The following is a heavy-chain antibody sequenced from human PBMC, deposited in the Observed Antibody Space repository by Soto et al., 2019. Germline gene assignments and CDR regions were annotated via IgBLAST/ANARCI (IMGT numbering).Heavy chain of an antibody. J-gene: IGHJ6*02. CDR2: IYWDEDK. V-gene: IGHV2-5*02. CDR1: GFSLSTSGVG. CDR3: AHKGGRGAGMDV. D-gene: IGHD2-15*01. Sequence: QITLKESGPTLVKPTQTLTLTCSFSGFSLSTSGVGVAWIRQSPGKALEWLALIYWDEDKRYSPSLKTRLTITKDTSTNEVVLTMTTMDPVDTGTYYCAHKGGRGAGMDVWGQGTPVTVSS.